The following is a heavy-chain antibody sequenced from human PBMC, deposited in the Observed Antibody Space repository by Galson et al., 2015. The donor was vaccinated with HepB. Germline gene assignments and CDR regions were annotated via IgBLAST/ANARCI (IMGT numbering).Heavy chain of an antibody. V-gene: IGHV3-53*01. D-gene: IGHD2-15*01. CDR2: IYTGGDT. J-gene: IGHJ4*02. CDR1: GFTVRSNY. Sequence: SLRLSCAASGFTVRSNYMTWVRQAPGKGLECVSVIYTGGDTRYADSVTGRFTISRDNSKNTVYLQMNSLRGEDTAVYYCATSTKWSGYVDYWGRGTLVTVSS. CDR3: ATSTKWSGYVDY.